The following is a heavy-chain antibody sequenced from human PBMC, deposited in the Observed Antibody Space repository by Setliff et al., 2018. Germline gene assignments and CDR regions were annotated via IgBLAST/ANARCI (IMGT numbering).Heavy chain of an antibody. CDR1: GGSISSGSYY. CDR3: ASSFGYSYGGYYYYGMDV. Sequence: NPSETLSLTCTVSGGSISSGSYYWSWIRQPAGKGLGWIGHIYTSGSTNYNPSLKSRVTISVDTSKNQFSLKLSSVTAADTAVYYCASSFGYSYGGYYYYGMDVWGQGTTVTV. D-gene: IGHD5-18*01. CDR2: IYTSGST. V-gene: IGHV4-61*09. J-gene: IGHJ6*02.